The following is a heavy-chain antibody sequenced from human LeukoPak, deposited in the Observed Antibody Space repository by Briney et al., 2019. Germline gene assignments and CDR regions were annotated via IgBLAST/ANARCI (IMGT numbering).Heavy chain of an antibody. CDR3: ARHYSSSWYVAWFDP. D-gene: IGHD6-13*01. Sequence: GESLKISCKGAGYNFTSYWIGWVRQMPGKGLEWVGIIYPGDSDTRYSPSFQGQVTISADKSISTAYLQWSSLKASDTPMYYCARHYSSSWYVAWFDPWGQGTLVTVSS. V-gene: IGHV5-51*01. J-gene: IGHJ5*02. CDR1: GYNFTSYW. CDR2: IYPGDSDT.